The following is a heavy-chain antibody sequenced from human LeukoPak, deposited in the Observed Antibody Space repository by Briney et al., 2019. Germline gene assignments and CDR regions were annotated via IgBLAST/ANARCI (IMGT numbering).Heavy chain of an antibody. CDR2: INPSGGST. V-gene: IGHV1-46*01. CDR1: GYTFTSYY. J-gene: IGHJ4*02. D-gene: IGHD2-15*01. Sequence: GASVKVSCKASGYTFTSYYMHWVRQAPGQGLEWMGIINPSGGSTSYAQKFQGRVTMTRDTSTSIVYMELSSLRSEDTAVYYRARDLELGYCSGGSCYEGYWGQGTLVTVSS. CDR3: ARDLELGYCSGGSCYEGY.